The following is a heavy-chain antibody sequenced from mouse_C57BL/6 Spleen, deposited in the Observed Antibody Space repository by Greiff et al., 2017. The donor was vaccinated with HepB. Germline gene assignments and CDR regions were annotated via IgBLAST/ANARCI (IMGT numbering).Heavy chain of an antibody. CDR3: ARWYSNYPYYAMDY. J-gene: IGHJ4*01. CDR2: IDPNSGGT. CDR1: GYTFTSYW. D-gene: IGHD2-5*01. V-gene: IGHV1-72*01. Sequence: QQSCKASGYTFTSYWMHWVKQRPGRGLEWIGRIDPNSGGTKYNEKFKSKATLTVDKPSSTAYMQLSSLTSEDSAVYYCARWYSNYPYYAMDYWGQGTSVTVSS.